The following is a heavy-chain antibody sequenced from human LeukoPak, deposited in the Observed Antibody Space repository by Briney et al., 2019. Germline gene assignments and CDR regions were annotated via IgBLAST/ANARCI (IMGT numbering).Heavy chain of an antibody. CDR2: ISYDERNK. Sequence: GRSLRLSCAASGFTFSSYGMHWVRRAPGKGLEWVAVISYDERNKSYADSVKGRFTISRDNSKNTLYLQMNSLRAEDTAMYYCAKDALGYCSSANCYDGFDYWGQGTLVTASS. J-gene: IGHJ4*02. V-gene: IGHV3-30*18. D-gene: IGHD2-2*01. CDR1: GFTFSSYG. CDR3: AKDALGYCSSANCYDGFDY.